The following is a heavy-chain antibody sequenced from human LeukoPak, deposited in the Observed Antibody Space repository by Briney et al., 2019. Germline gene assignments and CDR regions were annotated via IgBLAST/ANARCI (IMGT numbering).Heavy chain of an antibody. CDR3: TRETSSRYFDY. V-gene: IGHV1-8*01. Sequence: ASAKVSCKASGYTFTSYDINWVRQATGQGLEWMGWMNPNSGRTGYAQNFQGRITITRNTSISTAYMELSSLRSEDTAVYYCTRETSSRYFDYWGQGTLVTVSS. CDR1: GYTFTSYD. J-gene: IGHJ4*02. CDR2: MNPNSGRT.